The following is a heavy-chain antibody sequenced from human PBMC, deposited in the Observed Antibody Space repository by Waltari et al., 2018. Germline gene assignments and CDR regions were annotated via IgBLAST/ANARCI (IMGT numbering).Heavy chain of an antibody. CDR1: GYSFTSYW. D-gene: IGHD4-17*01. CDR2: IYPGDSDT. Sequence: EVQLVQSGAEVKKPGESLKISCKGSGYSFTSYWIGWVPQMPGKGLDWMGIIYPGDSDTRYSPSFQGQVTISADKSISTAYLQWSSLKASDTAMYYCASRGGENDYGDHVGYWGQGTLVTVSS. V-gene: IGHV5-51*01. CDR3: ASRGGENDYGDHVGY. J-gene: IGHJ4*02.